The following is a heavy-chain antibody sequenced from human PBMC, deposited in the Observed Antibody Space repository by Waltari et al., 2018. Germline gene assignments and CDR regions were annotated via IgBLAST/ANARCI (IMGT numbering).Heavy chain of an antibody. CDR1: DGTFSSSA. J-gene: IGHJ3*02. Sequence: VLLVQPGAGLNKPGSSVKVTCQAPDGTFSSSAISCLPPPPGQGLEWMGGIIPIFGTANYAQKFQGRVTITTDESTSTAYMELSSLRSEDTAVYYCAGRVVVAQPGAFDIWGQGTMVTVSS. CDR3: AGRVVVAQPGAFDI. D-gene: IGHD2-15*01. CDR2: IIPIFGTA. V-gene: IGHV1-69*05.